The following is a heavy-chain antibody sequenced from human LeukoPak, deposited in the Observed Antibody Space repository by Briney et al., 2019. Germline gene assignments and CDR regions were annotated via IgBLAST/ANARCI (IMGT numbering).Heavy chain of an antibody. CDR2: IKSDGSST. CDR3: ARGRAYYDFWSGYYNWFDP. V-gene: IGHV3-74*01. J-gene: IGHJ5*02. D-gene: IGHD3-3*01. Sequence: GGSLRLSCAASGFTFSSYWMHWVRQAPGKGLVWASRIKSDGSSTRYADSVKGRFTISRDNAKNTLYLQMNSLRAEDTAVYCCARGRAYYDFWSGYYNWFDPWDQGTLVTVSS. CDR1: GFTFSSYW.